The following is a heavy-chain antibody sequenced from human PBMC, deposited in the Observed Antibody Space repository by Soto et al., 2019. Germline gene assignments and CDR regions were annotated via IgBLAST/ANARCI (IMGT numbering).Heavy chain of an antibody. CDR1: GGTFSSYA. CDR3: ARYGYSGSYYRAY. D-gene: IGHD1-26*01. V-gene: IGHV1-69*12. CDR2: IIPIFGTA. Sequence: QVQLVQSGAEVKKPGSSVKVSCKASGGTFSSYAISWVRQAPGQGLEWMGGIIPIFGTANYAQKFQGRVTIAADEYTITAYMELSSLRSADTAVYYCARYGYSGSYYRAYWRQGPLVTVSS. J-gene: IGHJ4*02.